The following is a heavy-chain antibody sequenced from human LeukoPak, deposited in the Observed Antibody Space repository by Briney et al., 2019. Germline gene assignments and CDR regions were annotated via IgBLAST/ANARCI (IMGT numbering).Heavy chain of an antibody. CDR1: GGSISSGDYY. CDR2: IYYSGST. J-gene: IGHJ6*02. Sequence: SETLSLTCTVSGGSISSGDYYWSWIRQPPGKGLEWIGYIYYSGSTYYNPSLKSRVTISVDTSKNQFSLKLSSVTAADTAVYYCARDAMVRGVISMYYYYYGMDVWGQGTTVTASS. D-gene: IGHD3-10*01. V-gene: IGHV4-30-4*01. CDR3: ARDAMVRGVISMYYYYYGMDV.